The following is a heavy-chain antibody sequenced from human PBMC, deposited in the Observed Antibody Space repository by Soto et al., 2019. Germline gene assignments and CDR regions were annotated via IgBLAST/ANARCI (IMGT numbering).Heavy chain of an antibody. CDR2: IYYSGST. V-gene: IGHV4-59*01. D-gene: IGHD6-19*01. J-gene: IGHJ6*02. Sequence: SETLSLTCTVSGGSISSYYWSWIRQPPGKGLEWIGYIYYSGSTNYNPPLKSRVTISVDTSKNQFSLKLSSVTAADTAVYYCARDSVAESYYYYYGMDVWGQGTTVTVSS. CDR1: GGSISSYY. CDR3: ARDSVAESYYYYYGMDV.